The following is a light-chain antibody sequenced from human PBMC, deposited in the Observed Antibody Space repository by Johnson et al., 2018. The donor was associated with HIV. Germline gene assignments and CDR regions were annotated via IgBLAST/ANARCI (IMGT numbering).Light chain of an antibody. CDR2: EKN. CDR3: GAWDSSLSAHFV. V-gene: IGLV1-51*02. Sequence: QSILTQPPSVSAAPGQKVTISCSGSTSNIGNNYVSWYQQLPGTAPKLLIYEKNKRPSGIPDRFSPSKSGTSATLVITGLPTGDESDYYCGAWDSSLSAHFVFGTGTKVTVL. J-gene: IGLJ1*01. CDR1: TSNIGNNY.